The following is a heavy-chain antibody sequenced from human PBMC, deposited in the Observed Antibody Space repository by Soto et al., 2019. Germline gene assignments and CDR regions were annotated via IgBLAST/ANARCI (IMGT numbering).Heavy chain of an antibody. V-gene: IGHV3-30-3*01. CDR3: TRDFHLFSPLRIDY. CDR2: ISYDGSNK. Sequence: QVQLVESGGGVVQPGRSLRLSCAASGFTFSSYAMHWVRQAPGKGLEWVALISYDGSNKYFADSVKGRFTISRDNSKNTLSLKVTSLRAEFTAVYFCTRDFHLFSPLRIDYRGQGTLVSVSS. CDR1: GFTFSSYA. J-gene: IGHJ4*02.